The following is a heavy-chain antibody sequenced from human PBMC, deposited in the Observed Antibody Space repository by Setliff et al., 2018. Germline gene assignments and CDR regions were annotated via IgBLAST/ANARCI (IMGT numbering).Heavy chain of an antibody. D-gene: IGHD3-3*01. CDR1: GYTFTSYA. Sequence: ASVKVSCKASGYTFTSYAMHWVRQAPGQRLEWMGWINAGXXXXXXXXXFXGRVTXXRDTSASTAYMELSSLRSEDTAVYYCAREFTRYYNFWSAHRYYMDVWGKGTTVTVSS. CDR3: AREFTRYYNFWSAHRYYMDV. J-gene: IGHJ6*03. CDR2: INAGXXXX. V-gene: IGHV1-3*01.